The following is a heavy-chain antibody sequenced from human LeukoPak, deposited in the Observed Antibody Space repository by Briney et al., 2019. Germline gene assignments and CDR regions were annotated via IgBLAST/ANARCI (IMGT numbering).Heavy chain of an antibody. Sequence: PSETLSLTCTVSGGPISSSSYYWGWIRQPPGKGLEWIGSIYYSGSTYYNPSLKSRVTISVDTSKNQFSLKLSSVTAADTAVYYCARAADSSGYYYNYWGQGTLVTVSS. CDR1: GGPISSSSYY. J-gene: IGHJ4*02. CDR2: IYYSGST. CDR3: ARAADSSGYYYNY. V-gene: IGHV4-39*01. D-gene: IGHD3-22*01.